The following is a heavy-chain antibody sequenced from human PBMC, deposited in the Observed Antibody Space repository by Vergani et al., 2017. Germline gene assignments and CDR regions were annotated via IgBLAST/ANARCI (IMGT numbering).Heavy chain of an antibody. J-gene: IGHJ4*02. CDR2: IKSKTDGGTT. CDR1: GFTFSNAW. D-gene: IGHD2-2*01. Sequence: EVQLVESGGGLVKPGGSLRLSCAASGFTFSNAWMSWVRQAPGKGLEWVGRIKSKTDGGTTDYAAPVKGRFTISRDDSKNTLYLQMNSLKTEDTAVYYCTTAPIVVVPAAPSVVVDYWGQGTLVTVSS. CDR3: TTAPIVVVPAAPSVVVDY. V-gene: IGHV3-15*01.